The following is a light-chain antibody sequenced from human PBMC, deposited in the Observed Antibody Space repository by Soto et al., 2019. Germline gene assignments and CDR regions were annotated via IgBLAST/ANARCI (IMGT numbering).Light chain of an antibody. CDR3: SSYTSRSTYV. CDR1: SSDVGSYNS. Sequence: QSVLTQPASVSGSPGQSITISCTGTSSDVGSYNSVSWYQHHPGKAPKLMIYEVTNRPSGVSNRFSGSKSGDAASLTISGLQAEDEADYYCSSYTSRSTYVFGTGTKLTVL. CDR2: EVT. J-gene: IGLJ1*01. V-gene: IGLV2-14*01.